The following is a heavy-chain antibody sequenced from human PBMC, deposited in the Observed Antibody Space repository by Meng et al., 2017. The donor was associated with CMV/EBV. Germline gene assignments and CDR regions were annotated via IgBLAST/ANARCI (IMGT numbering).Heavy chain of an antibody. CDR3: AKDMIVGGMDV. D-gene: IGHD3-22*01. J-gene: IGHJ6*02. CDR1: GFTCDDYA. V-gene: IGHV3-9*03. CDR2: ISWNSGSI. Sequence: GGSLRLSCVASGFTCDDYAMHWVRQAPGKGLEWVSGISWNSGSIGYADSVKGRFTISRDNAKNSLYLQMNSLRAEDMALYYCAKDMIVGGMDVWGQGTTVTVSS.